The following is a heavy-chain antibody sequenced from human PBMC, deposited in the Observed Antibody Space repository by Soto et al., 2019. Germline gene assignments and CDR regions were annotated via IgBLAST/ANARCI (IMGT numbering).Heavy chain of an antibody. CDR2: VSHDGRNT. D-gene: IGHD6-19*01. CDR1: GFTFSDYA. Sequence: PGGSLRLSCAASGFTFSDYAMHWVRQAPGKGLEWMAGVSHDGRNTHYADSVKGRFTISRDSSKNTVSLEMTSLRAEDTAVYYCAKGGRQWLVTSDFNYWGQGA. CDR3: AKGGRQWLVTSDFNY. V-gene: IGHV3-30*18. J-gene: IGHJ4*02.